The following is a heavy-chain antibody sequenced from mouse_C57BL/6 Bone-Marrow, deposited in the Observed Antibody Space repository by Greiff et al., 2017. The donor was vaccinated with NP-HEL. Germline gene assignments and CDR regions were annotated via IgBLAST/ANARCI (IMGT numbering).Heavy chain of an antibody. CDR3: ARRETVVPFYAMDY. J-gene: IGHJ4*01. CDR1: GYSITSGYY. V-gene: IGHV3-6*01. Sequence: EVQRVESGPGLVKPSQSLSLTCSVTGYSITSGYYWNWIRQFPGNKLEWMGYISYDGSNNYNPSLKNRISITRDTSKNQFFLKLNSVTTEDTATYYCARRETVVPFYAMDYWGQGTSVTVSS. D-gene: IGHD1-1*01. CDR2: ISYDGSN.